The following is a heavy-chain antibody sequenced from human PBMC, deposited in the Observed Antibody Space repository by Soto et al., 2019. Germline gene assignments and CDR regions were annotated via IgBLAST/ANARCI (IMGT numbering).Heavy chain of an antibody. D-gene: IGHD2-2*01. J-gene: IGHJ4*02. V-gene: IGHV3-48*02. CDR2: VRSSGDDT. Sequence: EVQLVESGGGLVQPGGSLRLSCAASGFTFGYYNMHWVRQAPGKGLEWVSFVRSSGDDTYYADSVKGRFTISRDNAKDSLYLQMNSLREEDPAVYYSARDGESSSSSDFDFWGQGALVTVSS. CDR1: GFTFGYYN. CDR3: ARDGESSSSSDFDF.